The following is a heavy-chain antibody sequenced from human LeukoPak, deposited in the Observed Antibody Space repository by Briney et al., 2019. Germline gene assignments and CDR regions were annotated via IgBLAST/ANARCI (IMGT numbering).Heavy chain of an antibody. CDR2: ISSSGSTI. Sequence: GGSLRLSCAASGFTFSDYYMSWIRQAPGKGLEWVSYISSSGSTIYYADSVKGRFTISRDNAKNSLYLQMNSLRAEDTAVYYCARDNQYYDPGSWFDPWGQGTLVTVSS. CDR1: GFTFSDYY. D-gene: IGHD3-3*01. CDR3: ARDNQYYDPGSWFDP. J-gene: IGHJ5*02. V-gene: IGHV3-11*01.